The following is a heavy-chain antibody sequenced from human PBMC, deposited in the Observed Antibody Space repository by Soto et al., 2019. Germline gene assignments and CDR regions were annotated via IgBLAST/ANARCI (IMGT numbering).Heavy chain of an antibody. CDR2: INDDGTQK. CDR1: GISTSAYG. D-gene: IGHD2-2*02. V-gene: IGHV3-7*03. J-gene: IGHJ4*02. CDR3: VTAYPCDC. Sequence: PGGSLRLSGAASGISTSAYGMGWFRQAPGRGRDGGASINDDGTQKVYIDSLKGRFTISRDNALNTLYHQTNSLRAEAPAVYICVTAYPCDCWGQGTLVTVST.